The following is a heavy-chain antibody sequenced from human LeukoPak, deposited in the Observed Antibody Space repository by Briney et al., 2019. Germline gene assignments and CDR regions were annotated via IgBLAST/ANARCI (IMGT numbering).Heavy chain of an antibody. V-gene: IGHV3-7*01. CDR3: ARVVKGSGSYYTTYFDY. J-gene: IGHJ4*02. Sequence: GGSLRLSCAASGFTFSSYWMSWVRQAPGKGLEWVANIKQDGSEKYYVDSVKGRFTISRDNAKNSLYLQMNSLRAEDTAVYYCARVVKGSGSYYTTYFDYWGQGTLVTVSS. D-gene: IGHD3-10*01. CDR2: IKQDGSEK. CDR1: GFTFSSYW.